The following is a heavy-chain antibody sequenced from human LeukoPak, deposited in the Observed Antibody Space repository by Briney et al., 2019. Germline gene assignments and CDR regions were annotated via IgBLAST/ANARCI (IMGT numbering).Heavy chain of an antibody. CDR1: GFTFSSYA. J-gene: IGHJ5*01. CDR2: ISGSGGST. CDR3: AKDSSGYYYGRLDS. D-gene: IGHD3-22*01. V-gene: IGHV3-23*01. Sequence: GGSLRLSCAASGFTFSSYAMSWVRQAPGKGLEWVSSISGSGGSTYHADSVKGRFTISRDNSKNTLYLQMNNLRAEDTAVYYCAKDSSGYYYGRLDSWGHGTLVTVSS.